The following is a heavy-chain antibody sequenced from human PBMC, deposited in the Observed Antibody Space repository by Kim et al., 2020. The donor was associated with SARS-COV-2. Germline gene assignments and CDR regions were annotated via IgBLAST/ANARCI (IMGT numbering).Heavy chain of an antibody. J-gene: IGHJ6*02. D-gene: IGHD5-12*01. CDR2: ISYDGSNK. Sequence: GGSLRLSCAASGFTFSSYGMHWVRQAPGKGLEWVAVISYDGSNKYYADSAKGRFTISRDNSKNTLYLQMNSLRAEDTAVYYCAKELRDYYYYGMDVWGQGTTVTVSS. CDR3: AKELRDYYYYGMDV. CDR1: GFTFSSYG. V-gene: IGHV3-30*18.